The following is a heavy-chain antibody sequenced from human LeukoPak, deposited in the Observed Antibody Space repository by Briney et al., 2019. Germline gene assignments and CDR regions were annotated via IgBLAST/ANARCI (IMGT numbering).Heavy chain of an antibody. J-gene: IGHJ3*02. V-gene: IGHV4-39*07. CDR1: GGSISSSSYY. CDR2: IYYSGST. Sequence: SETLSLTCTVSGGSISSSSYYWGWIRQPPGKGLEWIGSIYYSGSTYYNPSLKSRVTISVDTSKNQFSLKLSSVTAADTAVYYCARQSDYGDYVSAFDIWGQGTMVTVSS. D-gene: IGHD4-17*01. CDR3: ARQSDYGDYVSAFDI.